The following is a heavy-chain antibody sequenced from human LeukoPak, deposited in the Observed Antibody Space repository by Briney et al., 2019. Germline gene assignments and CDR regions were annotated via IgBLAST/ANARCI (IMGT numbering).Heavy chain of an antibody. J-gene: IGHJ4*02. CDR1: GFTFSSYA. CDR3: ARDRGLMATTPLFGY. Sequence: PGGSLRLSCAASGFTFSSYAMHWVRQAPGKGLEWVAVISYDGSNKYYADSVKGRFTISRDNSKNTLYLQMNSLRAEDTAVYYCARDRGLMATTPLFGYWGQGTLVTVSS. CDR2: ISYDGSNK. V-gene: IGHV3-30-3*01. D-gene: IGHD5-24*01.